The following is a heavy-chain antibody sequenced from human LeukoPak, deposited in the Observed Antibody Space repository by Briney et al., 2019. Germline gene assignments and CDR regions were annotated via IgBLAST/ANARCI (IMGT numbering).Heavy chain of an antibody. CDR1: GGSISSYY. J-gene: IGHJ5*02. D-gene: IGHD2-2*01. CDR2: IYYSGST. CDR3: ARELVVPAARRSNNWFDP. Sequence: SETLSLTCTVSGGSISSYYWSWIRHPPGKGLEWVGYIYYSGSTKYNPSLKNRVTISLDTSKTQFSLKMSSVTAADTAVYYCARELVVPAARRSNNWFDPWGQGTLVTVSS. V-gene: IGHV4-59*01.